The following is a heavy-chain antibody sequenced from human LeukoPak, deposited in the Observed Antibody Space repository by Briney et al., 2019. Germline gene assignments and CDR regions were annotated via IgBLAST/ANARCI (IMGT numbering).Heavy chain of an antibody. J-gene: IGHJ4*02. CDR2: IKQDGSEK. Sequence: GGSLRLSCAVSGFTFSSYWMHWVRQAPGKGLEWVANIKQDGSEKYYVDSVKGRFTISRDNAKNSLYLQMNSLRAEDTAVYYCARDKSSGWPFDYWGQGTLVTVSS. D-gene: IGHD6-19*01. CDR1: GFTFSSYW. V-gene: IGHV3-7*01. CDR3: ARDKSSGWPFDY.